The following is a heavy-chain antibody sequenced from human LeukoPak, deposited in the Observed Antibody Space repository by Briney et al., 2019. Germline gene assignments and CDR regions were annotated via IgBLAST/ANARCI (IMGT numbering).Heavy chain of an antibody. CDR3: ARDRIAVAGTRGDAFDI. V-gene: IGHV3-74*01. Sequence: GGSLRLSCAASGFTFSSYRFHWVRQGPGKGLVWVSRINSDGSNIRYADSVKGRFTISRDNAKNTLYLQMNSLRAEDTAVYYCARDRIAVAGTRGDAFDIWDQGTMVTVSS. CDR1: GFTFSSYR. D-gene: IGHD6-19*01. CDR2: INSDGSNI. J-gene: IGHJ3*02.